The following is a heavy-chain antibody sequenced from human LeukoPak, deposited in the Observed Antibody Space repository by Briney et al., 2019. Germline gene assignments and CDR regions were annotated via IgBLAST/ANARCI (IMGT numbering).Heavy chain of an antibody. V-gene: IGHV4-39*01. CDR3: MRHASGEPPRF. Sequence: PSETLSLTCIVSGASISINTHYWGWVRQPPGTGLEWIASIHHTGTPYYNPSLKSRVTISVDTSKNQFSLQFSSVIAADTAVYYCMRHASGEPPRFWGQGTLVTASS. CDR1: GASISINTHY. J-gene: IGHJ4*02. D-gene: IGHD7-27*01. CDR2: IHHTGTP.